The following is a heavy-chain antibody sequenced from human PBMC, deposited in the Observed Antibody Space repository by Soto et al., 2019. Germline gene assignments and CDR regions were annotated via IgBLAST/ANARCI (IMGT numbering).Heavy chain of an antibody. D-gene: IGHD3-22*01. CDR1: GFNFRNAW. CDR2: IKSKTDGGTT. V-gene: IGHV3-15*01. Sequence: GGSLRLSCAASGFNFRNAWMSWVRQAPGKGLEWVGRIKSKTDGGTTDYAAPVKGRFTVSRDDSKNTLYLQTNSLKTEDTAVYYCTTDARIVVVTYDGFDIWGQGTMVTVSS. J-gene: IGHJ3*02. CDR3: TTDARIVVVTYDGFDI.